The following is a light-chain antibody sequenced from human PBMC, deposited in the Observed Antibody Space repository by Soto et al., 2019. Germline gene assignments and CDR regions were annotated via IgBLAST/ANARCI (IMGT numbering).Light chain of an antibody. J-gene: IGKJ2*01. CDR1: QSVLYSSNNKDY. Sequence: DIVMTQSPDSLAVSLGERATINCKSSQSVLYSSNNKDYLAWYQQKPGQPPKLLIYWASTRESGVPDRVSGSGFGTDFTRTICRLRAEDVSVYYWQQYYSTRYTFGRGTKRGIK. CDR3: QQYYSTRYT. CDR2: WAS. V-gene: IGKV4-1*01.